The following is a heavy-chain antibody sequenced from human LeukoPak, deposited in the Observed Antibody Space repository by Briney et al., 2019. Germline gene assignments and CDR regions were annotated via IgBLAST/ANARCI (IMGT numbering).Heavy chain of an antibody. V-gene: IGHV3-64*01. CDR2: ISGNGGST. J-gene: IGHJ6*03. D-gene: IGHD1-1*01. Sequence: GGSLRLSCAASGFTLSSYAMHWVHQAPGKGLEYVSAISGNGGSTYYANSVKGRFTISRDNSKNTLYLQMGSLRAEDMAVYYCARVNDLGYYYYYMDVWGKGTTVTVSS. CDR1: GFTLSSYA. CDR3: ARVNDLGYYYYYMDV.